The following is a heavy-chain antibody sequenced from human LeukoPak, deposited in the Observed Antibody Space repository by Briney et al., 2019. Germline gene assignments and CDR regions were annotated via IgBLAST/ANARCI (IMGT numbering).Heavy chain of an antibody. CDR2: ISYIGST. D-gene: IGHD4-17*01. CDR3: ARDLVTVTKGFDI. CDR1: ADSFSSHY. V-gene: IGHV4-59*11. Sequence: SETLSLTCAVSADSFSSHYWTWIRQPPGKGLERIGYISYIGSTNYNPSLKSRVTISIDTSKNQFSLKLSSVTAADTAVYYCARDLVTVTKGFDIWGQGTMVSVSS. J-gene: IGHJ3*02.